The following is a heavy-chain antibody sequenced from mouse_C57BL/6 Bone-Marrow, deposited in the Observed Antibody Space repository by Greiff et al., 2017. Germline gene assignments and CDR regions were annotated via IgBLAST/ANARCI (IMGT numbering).Heavy chain of an antibody. V-gene: IGHV1-80*01. J-gene: IGHJ2*01. CDR1: GYAFSSYW. CDR3: ARSWLLLY. D-gene: IGHD2-3*01. Sequence: QVQLQQSGAELVKPGASVKISCKASGYAFSSYWRNWVKQRPGKGLEWIGQIYPGDGDTNYNGKFKGKATLTADKSSSTAYMQLSSLTSEDSAVYFCARSWLLLYWGQGTTLTVSS. CDR2: IYPGDGDT.